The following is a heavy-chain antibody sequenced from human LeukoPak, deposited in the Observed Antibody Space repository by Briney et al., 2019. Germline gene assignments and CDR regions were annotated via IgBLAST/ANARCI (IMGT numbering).Heavy chain of an antibody. CDR2: IDPNIGTT. D-gene: IGHD3-22*01. CDR1: GYTFTGFY. J-gene: IGHJ4*02. V-gene: IGHV1-2*06. CDR3: ARLLEHYYFDASGYYDDDY. Sequence: ASVKVSCKASGYTFTGFYMHWVRQAPGQGLEWMGRIDPNIGTTKYSQKFQGRVTMTRDTSISEVYMELSRLRSDGTAVYYCARLLEHYYFDASGYYDDDYWGQGTPIIVSS.